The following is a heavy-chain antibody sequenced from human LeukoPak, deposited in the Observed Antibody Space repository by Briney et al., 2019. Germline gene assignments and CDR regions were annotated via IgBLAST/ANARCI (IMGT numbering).Heavy chain of an antibody. Sequence: GGSLRLSCAASGFTFSSYAMSWVRQAPGKGLEWVSSISVSGGRTNYADSVKGRFAISRDNSKNTLYLQMNSLRAEDTAVYYCTKSRSGSSNWALQVFDNWGQGALVTVSS. V-gene: IGHV3-23*01. CDR1: GFTFSSYA. CDR2: ISVSGGRT. CDR3: TKSRSGSSNWALQVFDN. D-gene: IGHD4-11*01. J-gene: IGHJ4*02.